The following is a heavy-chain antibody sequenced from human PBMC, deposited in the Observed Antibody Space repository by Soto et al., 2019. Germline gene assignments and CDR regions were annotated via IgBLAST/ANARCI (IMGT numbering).Heavy chain of an antibody. CDR3: AKDRPRTTMVRGVITDYYYYGMDV. Sequence: GGSLRLSCAASGFTFSSYAMSWVRQAPGKGLEWVSAISGSGGSTYYADSVKGRFTISRDNSKNTLYLQMNSLRAEDTAVYYCAKDRPRTTMVRGVITDYYYYGMDVWGQGTTVTVSS. J-gene: IGHJ6*02. D-gene: IGHD3-10*01. CDR2: ISGSGGST. CDR1: GFTFSSYA. V-gene: IGHV3-23*01.